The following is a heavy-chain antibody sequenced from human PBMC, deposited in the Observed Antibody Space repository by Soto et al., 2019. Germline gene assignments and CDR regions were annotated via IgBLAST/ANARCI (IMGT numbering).Heavy chain of an antibody. V-gene: IGHV4-34*01. Sequence: QVQLQQWGAGLLKPSETLSLTCAVYGGSFSAYYWTWIRQPPGTGLEWIGEINHSGSTNYNPSLKSRVTISVYTSKKQFSLKLTSVTAADTAVYYCARDKITGLFDYWGQGTLVTVSS. CDR2: INHSGST. CDR3: ARDKITGLFDY. CDR1: GGSFSAYY. D-gene: IGHD2-8*02. J-gene: IGHJ4*02.